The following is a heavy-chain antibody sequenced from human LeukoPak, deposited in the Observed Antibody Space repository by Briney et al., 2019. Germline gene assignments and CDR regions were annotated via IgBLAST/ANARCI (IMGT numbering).Heavy chain of an antibody. CDR2: LYSDGNT. V-gene: IGHV3-53*01. D-gene: IGHD1-14*01. CDR3: ARGVEPLAANTLAY. Sequence: PGGSLRLSCAASGFTVITNDITWVLQAPGKGLECVSVLYSDGNTKYADSVQGRFTISRDNSKNTLYLEMNSLSPDDTAVYYCARGVEPLAANTLAYWGQGTLVTVSS. CDR1: GFTVITND. J-gene: IGHJ4*02.